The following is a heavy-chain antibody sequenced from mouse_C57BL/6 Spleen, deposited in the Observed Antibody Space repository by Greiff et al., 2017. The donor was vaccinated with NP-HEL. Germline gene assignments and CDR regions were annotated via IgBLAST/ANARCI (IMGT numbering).Heavy chain of an antibody. CDR3: ARSNYYGSSYEGFAY. J-gene: IGHJ3*01. CDR1: GYAFTNYL. Sequence: QVQLQQSGAELVRPGTSVKVSCKASGYAFTNYLIEWVKQRPGQGLEWIGVINPGSGGTNYNEKFKGKATLTADKSSSTAYMQLSSLTSEDSAVYFCARSNYYGSSYEGFAYWGQGTLVTVSA. D-gene: IGHD1-1*01. V-gene: IGHV1-54*01. CDR2: INPGSGGT.